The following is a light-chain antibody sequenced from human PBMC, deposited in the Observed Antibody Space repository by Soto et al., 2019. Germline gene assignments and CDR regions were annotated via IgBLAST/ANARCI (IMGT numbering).Light chain of an antibody. V-gene: IGKV3-11*01. CDR2: DAS. J-gene: IGKJ4*01. CDR1: QTINNY. CDR3: QQRSNWPLT. Sequence: EVVLTQSPATLSLSPGERATLSCRASQTINNYVAWYQQKPGQAPRLLIYDASSRATGIPARFSGSGSETDFSLTISSLEPEDFAVYYCQQRSNWPLTFGGGTKVDIK.